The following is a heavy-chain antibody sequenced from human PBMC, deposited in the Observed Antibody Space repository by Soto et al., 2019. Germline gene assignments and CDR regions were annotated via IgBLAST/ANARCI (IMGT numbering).Heavy chain of an antibody. CDR1: GFTFSSYW. V-gene: IGHV3-7*05. J-gene: IGHJ4*01. CDR2: IRQEGSDK. CDR3: ASPQQWLGQRGDFDY. D-gene: IGHD6-19*01. Sequence: EVQLVESGGGLVQPGGSLRLSCAASGFTFSSYWMSWVRQAPGKGLAWVANIRQEGSDKYSVDSVKGRFTISRDNSKNSLYLQMNSLRAEDTAIYYCASPQQWLGQRGDFDYWGHGTLVTVSS.